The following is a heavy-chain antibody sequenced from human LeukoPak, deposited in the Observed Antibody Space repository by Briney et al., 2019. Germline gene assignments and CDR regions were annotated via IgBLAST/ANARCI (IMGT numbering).Heavy chain of an antibody. CDR3: ARHLPNYDILTGYSYYFDY. CDR1: GGSISSSSYY. CDR2: IYYSGST. D-gene: IGHD3-9*01. J-gene: IGHJ4*02. Sequence: SETLSLTCTVSGGSISSSSYYWGWLRQPPGKGLEGIGSIYYSGSTYYNPSLKSRVTISVDTSKNQFSLKLSSVTAADPAVYYCARHLPNYDILTGYSYYFDYWGQGTLVTVSS. V-gene: IGHV4-39*01.